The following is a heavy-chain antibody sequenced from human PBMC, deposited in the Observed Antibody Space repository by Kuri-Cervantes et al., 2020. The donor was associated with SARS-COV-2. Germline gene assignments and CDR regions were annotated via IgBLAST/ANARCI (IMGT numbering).Heavy chain of an antibody. V-gene: IGHV3-30*18. CDR3: AKGLHLDYGDYLDYFDY. CDR2: ISYDGSNK. CDR1: GFTFSSYG. D-gene: IGHD4-17*01. Sequence: GSLRLSCAASGFTFSSYGMHWVRQAPGKGLEWVAVISYDGSNKYYADSVKGRFTISRDNSKNTLYLQMNSLRAEDTAVYYCAKGLHLDYGDYLDYFDYWGQGTLVTVSS. J-gene: IGHJ4*02.